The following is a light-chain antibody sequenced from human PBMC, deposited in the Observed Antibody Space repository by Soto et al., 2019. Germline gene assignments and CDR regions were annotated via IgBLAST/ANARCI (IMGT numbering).Light chain of an antibody. V-gene: IGKV1-5*01. Sequence: DLQMTQSPSTLFASVGDGVTITCRASQNISVWLAWYQQRPGKAPKFLIYDASSLETGVPSRFSGSGSGTEFTLTIRSLQPDDFATYYCQQYDSSSPTFGQGTKLEIK. CDR2: DAS. CDR1: QNISVW. CDR3: QQYDSSSPT. J-gene: IGKJ2*01.